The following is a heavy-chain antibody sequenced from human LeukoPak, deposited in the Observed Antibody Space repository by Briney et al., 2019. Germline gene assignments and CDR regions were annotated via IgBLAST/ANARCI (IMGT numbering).Heavy chain of an antibody. CDR1: GFTDNSNY. Sequence: GGSLRLSCAASGFTDNSNYMSWLRQAPGKGLEWGSVIDSGGSTYYAESVKGRFTISRDNSKNTLYLQMNSLRAEDTAVYYCASGIVGARALRYWGQGTLVTVSS. D-gene: IGHD1-26*01. CDR3: ASGIVGARALRY. V-gene: IGHV3-53*01. CDR2: IDSGGST. J-gene: IGHJ4*02.